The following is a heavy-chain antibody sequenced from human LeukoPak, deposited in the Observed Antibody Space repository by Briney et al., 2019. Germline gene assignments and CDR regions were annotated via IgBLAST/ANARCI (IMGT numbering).Heavy chain of an antibody. J-gene: IGHJ4*02. Sequence: GGSLRLSCAASGFTFSSYAMSWVRQAPGKGLEWVSAISGSGGSTYYADSVKGRFTISRDNSKNTLYLQMNSLRAEDTAVYYCAKDPAAANSYYLDDWGQGTLVTVSS. CDR1: GFTFSSYA. CDR2: ISGSGGST. CDR3: AKDPAAANSYYLDD. D-gene: IGHD6-13*01. V-gene: IGHV3-23*01.